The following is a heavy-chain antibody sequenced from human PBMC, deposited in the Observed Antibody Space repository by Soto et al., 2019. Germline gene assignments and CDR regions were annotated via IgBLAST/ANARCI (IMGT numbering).Heavy chain of an antibody. J-gene: IGHJ6*02. V-gene: IGHV1-18*01. CDR2: ISAHTGNT. Sequence: ASVKVSCKTSGYTFTNYGISWVRQAPGQGLEWMGWISAHTGNTNYAQKLQGRVTMTTDTSTSTAYMELRSLRSDDTAVYYCARDQVATIRGPYYYGMDVWGQGTTVTVS. CDR1: GYTFTNYG. CDR3: ARDQVATIRGPYYYGMDV. D-gene: IGHD5-12*01.